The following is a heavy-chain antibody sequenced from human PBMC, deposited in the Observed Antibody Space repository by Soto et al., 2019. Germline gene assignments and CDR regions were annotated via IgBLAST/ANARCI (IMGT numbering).Heavy chain of an antibody. Sequence: PGESLKISCIGSGYSFTSYLISLVRQLPAIALEWMGRIDPSDSYTNYSPSFQLHFTISADKSISTAYLQWSSMKASDTAMYYCARNEYYYDSSGYLESYYYYYGMDVWGQGTKVFVSS. D-gene: IGHD3-22*01. CDR1: GYSFTSYL. V-gene: IGHV5-10-1*01. J-gene: IGHJ6*01. CDR2: IDPSDSYT. CDR3: ARNEYYYDSSGYLESYYYYYGMDV.